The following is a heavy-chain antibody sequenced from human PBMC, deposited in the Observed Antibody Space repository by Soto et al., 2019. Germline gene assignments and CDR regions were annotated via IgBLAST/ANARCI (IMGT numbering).Heavy chain of an antibody. J-gene: IGHJ5*02. CDR3: ARYSAVNWFDP. CDR1: GYTFTSYA. V-gene: IGHV1-3*01. Sequence: GASVKVSCKASGYTFTSYAMHWARQAPGQRLEWMGWINAGNGNTKYSQKFQGRVTITRDTSASTAYMELSSLRSEDTAVYYCARYSAVNWFDPWGQGTLVTVSS. CDR2: INAGNGNT. D-gene: IGHD2-21*01.